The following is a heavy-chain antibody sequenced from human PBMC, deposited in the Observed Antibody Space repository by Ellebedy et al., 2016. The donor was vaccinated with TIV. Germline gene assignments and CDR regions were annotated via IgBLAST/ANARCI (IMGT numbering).Heavy chain of an antibody. CDR1: GVSITRYY. CDR3: ASLRD. Sequence: SETLSLTXSVSGVSITRYYWSWIRQSPGRGLEWIGYIFPTGIIKYDPSLKNRVTISIDASKNHFSRNLTSTTAADTAVYYRASLRDWGQGTLVTVSS. CDR2: IFPTGII. J-gene: IGHJ4*02. V-gene: IGHV4-59*01.